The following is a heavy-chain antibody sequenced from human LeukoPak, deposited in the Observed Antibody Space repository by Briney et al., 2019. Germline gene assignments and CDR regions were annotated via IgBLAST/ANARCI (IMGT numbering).Heavy chain of an antibody. Sequence: GGSLRLSCAASGFTFSSYEMNWVRQAPGKGLERVSYISSSGSTIYYADSVKGRFTVSRDNAKNSLYLQMNSLRAEDTAVYYCARSPRYDILTGYYSYYYMDVWGKGTTVTISS. CDR1: GFTFSSYE. D-gene: IGHD3-9*01. CDR2: ISSSGSTI. CDR3: ARSPRYDILTGYYSYYYMDV. V-gene: IGHV3-48*03. J-gene: IGHJ6*03.